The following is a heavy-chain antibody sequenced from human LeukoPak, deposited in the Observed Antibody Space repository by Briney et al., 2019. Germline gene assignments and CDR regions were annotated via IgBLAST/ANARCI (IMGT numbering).Heavy chain of an antibody. D-gene: IGHD3-16*01. Sequence: GGSLRLSCAASGFTFSSYWMNWARQAPGKGLEWVASINHNGNVNYYVDSVKGRFTISRDNAKNSLYLQMSTLRAEDTAVYFCARGGGLDVWGQGATVTVSS. CDR1: GFTFSSYW. V-gene: IGHV3-7*03. CDR3: ARGGGLDV. CDR2: INHNGNVN. J-gene: IGHJ6*02.